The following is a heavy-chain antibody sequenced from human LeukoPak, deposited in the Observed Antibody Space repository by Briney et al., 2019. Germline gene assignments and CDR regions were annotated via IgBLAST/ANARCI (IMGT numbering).Heavy chain of an antibody. CDR2: IIPIFGTA. V-gene: IGHV1-69*13. Sequence: VASVKVSCKASGGTFSSYAISWVRQAPGQGLEWMGGIIPIFGTANYAQKFQGRVTITADESTSTAYMELSSLRSEDTAVYYCANSMHGYCSSTSCYTFQHWGQGTLVTVSS. J-gene: IGHJ1*01. D-gene: IGHD2-2*02. CDR3: ANSMHGYCSSTSCYTFQH. CDR1: GGTFSSYA.